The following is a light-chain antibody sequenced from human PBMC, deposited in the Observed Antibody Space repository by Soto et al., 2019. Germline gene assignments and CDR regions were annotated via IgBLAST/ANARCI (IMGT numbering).Light chain of an antibody. CDR3: QSYDSSLRGSPLYV. CDR2: GNS. CDR1: SSNIGAGYD. J-gene: IGLJ1*01. Sequence: QSVLTQPPAVSGAPGQRVTISCTGRSSNIGAGYDVQWYQQLPGTAPKLLIYGNSNRPSGVPDRFSGSKSGTSASLAITGLQAEDESDYYCQSYDSSLRGSPLYVFVTGTKVTVL. V-gene: IGLV1-40*01.